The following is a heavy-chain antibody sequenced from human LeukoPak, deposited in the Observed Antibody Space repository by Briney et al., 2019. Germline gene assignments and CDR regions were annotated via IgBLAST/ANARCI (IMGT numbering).Heavy chain of an antibody. D-gene: IGHD1-26*01. CDR2: KHHSGNT. CDR3: ARDVSGSYDF. CDR1: GYSISSGYY. Sequence: KASETLSLTCAVSGYSISSGYYWGWIRQPPGKGLEWIGCKHHSGNTYNNQSLKSRVTILIDTSTNQFSLKLSSVTAADTAVYYCARDVSGSYDFWGQGILVTVSS. V-gene: IGHV4-38-2*02. J-gene: IGHJ4*02.